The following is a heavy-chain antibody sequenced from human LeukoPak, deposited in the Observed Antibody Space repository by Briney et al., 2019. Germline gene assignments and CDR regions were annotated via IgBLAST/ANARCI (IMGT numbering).Heavy chain of an antibody. CDR2: ISSSSSTI. D-gene: IGHD3-10*01. V-gene: IGHV3-48*01. Sequence: GGSLRLSCAASGFTFSSYNMNWVRQAPGKGLEWVSYISSSSSTIYYADSVKGRFTISRDNAKNSLYLQMNSLRAEDTAVYCCASWGGSGSYQGYWGQGTLVTVS. CDR3: ASWGGSGSYQGY. CDR1: GFTFSSYN. J-gene: IGHJ4*02.